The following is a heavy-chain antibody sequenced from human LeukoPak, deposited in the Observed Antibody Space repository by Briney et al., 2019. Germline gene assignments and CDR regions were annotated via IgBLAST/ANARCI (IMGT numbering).Heavy chain of an antibody. CDR3: ASRQTFGSY. D-gene: IGHD1-26*01. CDR1: GFTFSSYG. CDR2: ISGSGGST. V-gene: IGHV3-23*01. Sequence: GGTLRLSCAASGFTFSSYGMSWVRQAPGKGLEWVSAISGSGGSTYYADSVKGRFTISRDNSKNTLYLQMNSLRAEDTAVYYCASRQTFGSYWGQGTLVTVSS. J-gene: IGHJ4*02.